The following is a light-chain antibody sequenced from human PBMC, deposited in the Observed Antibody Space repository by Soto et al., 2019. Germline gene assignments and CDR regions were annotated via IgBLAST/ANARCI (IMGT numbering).Light chain of an antibody. V-gene: IGLV2-11*01. CDR3: CSYAGNSLWV. J-gene: IGLJ3*02. CDR1: SSDVGGSNF. Sequence: QSALTQPRSVSGSPGQSVTISCTGSSSDVGGSNFVSWYQQHPVKAPKLVIYDVSKRPSGVPDRFSGSKSGNTASLTISGLQAEDEADYYCCSYAGNSLWVFGGGTKVTFL. CDR2: DVS.